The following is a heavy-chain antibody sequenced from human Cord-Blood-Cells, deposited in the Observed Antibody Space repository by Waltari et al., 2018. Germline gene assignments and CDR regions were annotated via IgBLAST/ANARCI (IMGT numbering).Heavy chain of an antibody. D-gene: IGHD3-10*01. CDR3: AREGSMVRGVITWFDP. V-gene: IGHV4-34*01. CDR2: INHSGST. CDR1: GGSFSGYY. Sequence: QMQLQQWGAGLLKPSETLSLTCAVYGGSFSGYYWSWIRQPPGKGLEWIGEINHSGSTNYNPSLKSRVTISVDTSKNQFSLKLSSVTAADTAVYYCAREGSMVRGVITWFDPWGQGTLVTVSS. J-gene: IGHJ5*02.